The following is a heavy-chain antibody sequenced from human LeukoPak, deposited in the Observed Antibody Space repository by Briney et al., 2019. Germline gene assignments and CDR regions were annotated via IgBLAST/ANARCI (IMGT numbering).Heavy chain of an antibody. CDR2: INHSGST. CDR1: SGSFSGYY. V-gene: IGHV4-34*01. Sequence: SETLSLTCAVYSGSFSGYYWSWIRQPPGKGLEWIGEINHSGSTNYNPSLKSRVTISVDTSKNQFSLKLSSVTAADTAVYYCARSRGYDLAYFDYWGQGTLVTVSS. CDR3: ARSRGYDLAYFDY. J-gene: IGHJ4*02. D-gene: IGHD5-12*01.